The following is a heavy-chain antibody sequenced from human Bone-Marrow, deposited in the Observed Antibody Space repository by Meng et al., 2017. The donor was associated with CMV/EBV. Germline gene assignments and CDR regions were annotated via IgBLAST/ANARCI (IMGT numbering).Heavy chain of an antibody. D-gene: IGHD6-6*01. V-gene: IGHV4-34*01. J-gene: IGHJ4*02. Sequence: SETLSLTCAVYGGSFSGYYWSWIRQPPGKGLEWIGEINHSGSTNYNPSLKSRVTISVDTSKNQFSLKLSSVTAADTAVYYCARLLEYSSSRSLDYWGQGTLVTVSS. CDR1: GGSFSGYY. CDR3: ARLLEYSSSRSLDY. CDR2: INHSGST.